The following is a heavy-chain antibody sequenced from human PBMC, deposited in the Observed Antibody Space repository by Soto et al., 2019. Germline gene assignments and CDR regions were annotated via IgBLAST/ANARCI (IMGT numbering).Heavy chain of an antibody. J-gene: IGHJ4*02. CDR2: IKDGGRT. Sequence: QVQLQQWGAGLLKPSETLSLSGYYWSWIRQPPGKGLEWIGEIKDGGRTNYSPSLKSRATISSDTSSNQFSLRLYSVTAADTGVYYCARGQEGVVATHWDQGTLVTVSS. CDR3: ARGQEGVVATH. V-gene: IGHV4-34*01. D-gene: IGHD5-12*01. CDR1: GYY.